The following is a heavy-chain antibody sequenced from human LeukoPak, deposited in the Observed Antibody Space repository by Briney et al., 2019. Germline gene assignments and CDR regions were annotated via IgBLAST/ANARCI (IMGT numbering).Heavy chain of an antibody. D-gene: IGHD6-13*01. CDR3: ARGPPAAGTRLDY. CDR1: GYSISSGYY. V-gene: IGHV4-38-2*02. CDR2: IYHSGST. J-gene: IGHJ4*02. Sequence: SETLSLTCTVSGYSISSGYYWGWIRQPPGKGLEWIGSIYHSGSTYYNPSLKSRVTISVDTSKNQFSLKLSSVTATDTAVYYCARGPPAAGTRLDYWGQGTLVTVSS.